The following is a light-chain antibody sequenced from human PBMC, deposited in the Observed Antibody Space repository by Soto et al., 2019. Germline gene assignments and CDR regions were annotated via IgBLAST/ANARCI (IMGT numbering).Light chain of an antibody. J-gene: IGLJ3*02. CDR1: SSDVGGYNY. V-gene: IGLV2-14*01. CDR2: EVS. CDR3: SSYTSSSTRV. Sequence: QSVLTQPASVSGSPGQAIIISCTGASSDVGGYNYVYWYQQHPAKAPQLMIYEVSNRPSGVSNLYAGSKSGNTAYRTISVLQGEDEAGYCCSSYTSSSTRVCGGGTPLTVL.